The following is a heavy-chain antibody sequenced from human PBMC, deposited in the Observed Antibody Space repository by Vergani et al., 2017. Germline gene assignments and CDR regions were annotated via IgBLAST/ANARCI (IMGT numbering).Heavy chain of an antibody. CDR3: ARGETRTNWFDP. V-gene: IGHV4-61*02. D-gene: IGHD3-16*01. J-gene: IGHJ5*02. CDR2: FYPSGTT. Sequence: QVQLHESGPGLVKPSETLSLICSVSGVSIQRGSFYWTWIRQTAERRLEWMGCFYPSGTTNYNPSLNGRVTIFVDKSKNLFSLRLNSVTAADTAVYYCARGETRTNWFDPWGQGTLVTVSS. CDR1: GVSIQRGSFY.